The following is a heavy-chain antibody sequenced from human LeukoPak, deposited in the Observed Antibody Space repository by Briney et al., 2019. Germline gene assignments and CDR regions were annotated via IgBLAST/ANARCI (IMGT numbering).Heavy chain of an antibody. D-gene: IGHD2-2*01. J-gene: IGHJ4*02. Sequence: GGSLRLSCAASGFTFSNYWMHWVRQAPGKGLVWVSRINSDGINTSYADSVKGRFTISRDNAKNSLYLQMNSLRAEDTAVYYCARTGSSVVRDYWGQGTLVTVSS. CDR3: ARTGSSVVRDY. V-gene: IGHV3-74*01. CDR2: INSDGINT. CDR1: GFTFSNYW.